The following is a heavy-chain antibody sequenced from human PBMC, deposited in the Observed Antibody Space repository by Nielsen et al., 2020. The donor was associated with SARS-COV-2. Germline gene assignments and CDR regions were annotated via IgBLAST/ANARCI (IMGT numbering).Heavy chain of an antibody. CDR2: IKQDGSEK. V-gene: IGHV3-7*03. J-gene: IGHJ4*02. CDR3: AKSVAASENYFDY. D-gene: IGHD6-13*01. Sequence: GGSLRLSCAASGFTFSSYWMSWVRQAPGKGLEWVANIKQDGSEKYYVDSVKGRFTISRDNAKNSLYLQMNSLRAEDTAVYYCAKSVAASENYFDYWGQGTLVTVSS. CDR1: GFTFSSYW.